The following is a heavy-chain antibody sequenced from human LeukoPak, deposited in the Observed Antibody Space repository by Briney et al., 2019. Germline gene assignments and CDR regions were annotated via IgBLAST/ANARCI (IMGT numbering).Heavy chain of an antibody. CDR2: MNPNSGNT. J-gene: IGHJ4*02. CDR1: GYTFTSYD. CDR3: ARDRSSGDYFDY. V-gene: IGHV1-8*01. D-gene: IGHD3-10*01. Sequence: ASVKVSCKASGYTFTSYDINWARQATGQGLEWMGWMNPNSGNTGYAQKFQGRVTMTRNTSISTAYMELSSLRSEDTAVYYCARDRSSGDYFDYWGQGTLVTVSS.